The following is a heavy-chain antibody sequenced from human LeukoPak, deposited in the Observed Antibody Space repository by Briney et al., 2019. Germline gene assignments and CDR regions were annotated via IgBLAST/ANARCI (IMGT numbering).Heavy chain of an antibody. CDR2: INPNSGGT. D-gene: IGHD3-3*01. CDR1: GYTFTGYY. Sequence: ASVKVSCKASGYTFTGYYMHWVRQAPGQGLEWMGWINPNSGGTSYAQKFQGRVTMTRDTSISTAYMELSRLRSDDTAVYYCARGPYIYYDFWSGYHPPVDYWGQGTLVTVSS. J-gene: IGHJ4*02. CDR3: ARGPYIYYDFWSGYHPPVDY. V-gene: IGHV1-2*02.